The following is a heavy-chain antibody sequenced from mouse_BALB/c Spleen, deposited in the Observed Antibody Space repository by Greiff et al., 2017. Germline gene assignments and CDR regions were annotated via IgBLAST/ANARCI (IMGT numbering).Heavy chain of an antibody. Sequence: VQGVESGPGLVQPSQSLSITCTVSGFSLTSYGVHWVRQSPGKGLEWLGVIWSGGSTDYNAAFISRLSISKDNSKSQVFFKMNSLQANDTAIYYCARNNYRYDGAWFAYWGQGTLVTVSA. J-gene: IGHJ3*01. CDR2: IWSGGST. D-gene: IGHD2-14*01. CDR1: GFSLTSYG. CDR3: ARNNYRYDGAWFAY. V-gene: IGHV2-2*02.